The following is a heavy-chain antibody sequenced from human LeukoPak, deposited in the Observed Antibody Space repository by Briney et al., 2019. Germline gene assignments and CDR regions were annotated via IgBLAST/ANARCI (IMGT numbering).Heavy chain of an antibody. D-gene: IGHD6-13*01. CDR1: GYSISSGYY. CDR2: IHHSGST. V-gene: IGHV4-38-2*02. Sequence: PSETLSLTCIVSGYSISSGYYWGWSRQPPGKGLEWIGNIHHSGSTYYNPSLKSRVTISVDTSKNQLSLKVSSVTAADTAVYYCARVAAGIGFFQHWGQGTLVTVSS. J-gene: IGHJ1*01. CDR3: ARVAAGIGFFQH.